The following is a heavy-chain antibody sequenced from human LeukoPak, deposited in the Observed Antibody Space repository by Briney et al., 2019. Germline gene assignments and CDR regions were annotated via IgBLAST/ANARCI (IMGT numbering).Heavy chain of an antibody. CDR2: INSNSGGT. D-gene: IGHD5-24*01. CDR1: GYTFTSYD. V-gene: IGHV1-2*02. CDR3: ARTVEMATEIDY. J-gene: IGHJ4*02. Sequence: ASVKVSCKASGYTFTSYDINWVRQAPGQGLERMGWINSNSGGTNYAQKFQGRVTMTRDTSISTAYMELSRLRSDDTAVYYCARTVEMATEIDYWGQGTLVTVSS.